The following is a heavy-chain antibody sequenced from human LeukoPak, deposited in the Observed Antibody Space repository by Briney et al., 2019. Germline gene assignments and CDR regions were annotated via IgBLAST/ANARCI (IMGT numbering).Heavy chain of an antibody. Sequence: GGSLRLSCAASGFTFSSYGMNWVRQAPGKGLEWVSSISSSSSYIYYADSVKGRFTISRDNAKNSLYLQMNSLRAEDTAVYYCARDLEGCSGGSCFGYFDYWGQGTLVTVSS. CDR1: GFTFSSYG. J-gene: IGHJ4*02. D-gene: IGHD2-15*01. CDR2: ISSSSSYI. V-gene: IGHV3-21*01. CDR3: ARDLEGCSGGSCFGYFDY.